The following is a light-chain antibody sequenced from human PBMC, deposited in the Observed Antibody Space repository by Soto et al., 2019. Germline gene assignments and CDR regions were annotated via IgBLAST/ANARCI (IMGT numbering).Light chain of an antibody. V-gene: IGKV3-11*01. Sequence: EIVLTQSPATLSLSPGERATLSCRASQSVSSYLAWYQQKSGQAPRLLIYDASNRATGIPARFSGSGSGTDFTLTISSLEHEDFAVYYWQQRSNWLTFGGGTKVEIK. CDR3: QQRSNWLT. CDR2: DAS. J-gene: IGKJ4*02. CDR1: QSVSSY.